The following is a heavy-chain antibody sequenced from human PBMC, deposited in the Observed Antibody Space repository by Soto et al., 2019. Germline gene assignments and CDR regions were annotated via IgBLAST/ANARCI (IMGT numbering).Heavy chain of an antibody. CDR3: ARGTVRFLEWLLSYGMDV. CDR2: IGTAGDT. CDR1: GFTFSSYD. D-gene: IGHD3-3*01. V-gene: IGHV3-13*01. J-gene: IGHJ6*02. Sequence: PGGSLRLSCAAYGFTFSSYDMHWVRQATGKGLEWVSAIGTAGDTYYPGSVKGRFTISRENAKNSLYLQMNSLRAEDTAVYYCARGTVRFLEWLLSYGMDVWGQGTTVTVSS.